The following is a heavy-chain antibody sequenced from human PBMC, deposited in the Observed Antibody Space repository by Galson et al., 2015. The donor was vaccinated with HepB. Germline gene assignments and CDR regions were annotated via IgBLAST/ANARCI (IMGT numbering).Heavy chain of an antibody. CDR3: VRDRYYESSGYYYEVFDI. CDR1: GYTFTNYG. D-gene: IGHD3-22*01. V-gene: IGHV1-18*01. J-gene: IGHJ3*02. CDR2: ISAYNGYT. Sequence: QSGAEVKKPGASVKVSCKASGYTFTNYGISWVRQAPGQGLEWMAWISAYNGYTNYAQKVQGRVTMTTDTSTRTAYMELRSLRSDDTAVYYCVRDRYYESSGYYYEVFDIWGQGTVVTVSS.